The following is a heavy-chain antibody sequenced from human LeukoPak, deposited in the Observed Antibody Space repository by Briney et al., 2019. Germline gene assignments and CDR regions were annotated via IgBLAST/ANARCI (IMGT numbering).Heavy chain of an antibody. J-gene: IGHJ4*02. CDR3: AKGSALRNDY. Sequence: PGGSLRLSCAASGFTFSNYAMSWVRQAPGKGLEWVSVISGSGDSTYYAASVKGRFTISRDNSKNTLYLQMNSLRDEDTAVYYCAKGSALRNDYWGQGTLVTVSS. V-gene: IGHV3-23*01. D-gene: IGHD3-10*01. CDR2: ISGSGDST. CDR1: GFTFSNYA.